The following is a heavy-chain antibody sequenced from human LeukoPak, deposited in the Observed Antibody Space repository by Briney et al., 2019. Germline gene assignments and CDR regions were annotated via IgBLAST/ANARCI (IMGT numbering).Heavy chain of an antibody. CDR3: ARSFSGTVIFRY. CDR2: INHSGST. Sequence: SETLSLTCAVYGGSFSGYYWSWIRQPPGKGLAWIGEINHSGSTNYNPSLKSRVTISVDTSKNQFPLKLSSVTAADTAVYYCARSFSGTVIFRYWGQGTLVTVSS. CDR1: GGSFSGYY. D-gene: IGHD3/OR15-3a*01. V-gene: IGHV4-34*01. J-gene: IGHJ4*02.